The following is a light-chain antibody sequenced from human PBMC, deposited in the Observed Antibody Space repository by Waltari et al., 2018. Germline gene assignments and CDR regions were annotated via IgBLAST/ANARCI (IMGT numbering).Light chain of an antibody. J-gene: IGLJ3*02. CDR2: DVS. Sequence: QSALTQPASVSGSPGQSLTISCTGTSSDVGGYNYVPWYQQHPGKAPKLMIYDVSNRPSGVSNRFSGSKSGNTASLTISGLQAEDEADYYCSSYTSSSPWVFGGGTKLTVL. CDR1: SSDVGGYNY. CDR3: SSYTSSSPWV. V-gene: IGLV2-14*03.